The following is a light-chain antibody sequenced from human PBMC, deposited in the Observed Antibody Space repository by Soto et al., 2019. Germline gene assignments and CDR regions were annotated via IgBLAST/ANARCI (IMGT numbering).Light chain of an antibody. Sequence: EIVMTPSPGTLSVSPVERVTLSCRASQSVSSKLVWYQRKPGQAPRLLIYDASTRATGMPGRFSGSGSGTESTLTISSLQSEDFAVYYCQRYNYWPWTFGQGTKVDIK. CDR1: QSVSSK. CDR3: QRYNYWPWT. CDR2: DAS. J-gene: IGKJ1*01. V-gene: IGKV3-15*01.